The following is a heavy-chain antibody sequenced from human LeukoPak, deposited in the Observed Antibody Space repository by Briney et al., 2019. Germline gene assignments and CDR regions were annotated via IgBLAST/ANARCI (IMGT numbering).Heavy chain of an antibody. CDR1: GFTFSSYA. V-gene: IGHV3-23*01. J-gene: IGHJ3*02. CDR2: ISGSGGST. CDR3: ARGPVVGLGDAFDI. Sequence: PGGSLRLSCAASGFTFSSYAITWVRQAPGKGLEWVSGISGSGGSTYYADSVKGRFTISRDNSKNTLYLQMNSLRAEDTAVYYCARGPVVGLGDAFDIWGQGTMVTVSS. D-gene: IGHD2-15*01.